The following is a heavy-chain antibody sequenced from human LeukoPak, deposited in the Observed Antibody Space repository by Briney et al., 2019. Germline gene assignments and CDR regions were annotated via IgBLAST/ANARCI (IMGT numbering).Heavy chain of an antibody. Sequence: SGGSLRLSCAASGFTFSSYAMSWVRQAPGKGLEWVSTITGSGANTYYAESVKGRFTISRDNSKNTLYLQMNSLRAEDTAVYYCARDLIVVVPAAMRNYFDYWGQGTLVTVSS. V-gene: IGHV3-23*01. CDR1: GFTFSSYA. D-gene: IGHD2-2*01. CDR3: ARDLIVVVPAAMRNYFDY. CDR2: ITGSGANT. J-gene: IGHJ4*02.